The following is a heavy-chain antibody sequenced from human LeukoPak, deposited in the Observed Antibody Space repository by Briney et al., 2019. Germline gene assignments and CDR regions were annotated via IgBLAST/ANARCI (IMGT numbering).Heavy chain of an antibody. Sequence: ASVKVSCKASGYTFSNSDISWVRQAPGQGLEWMGWINAYNGHINYAQNFQGRVTLTTHTSTSTAYMELRSLRSDDTAVYYCARGGRYYFDYWGQGTLVTVSS. V-gene: IGHV1-18*01. CDR2: INAYNGHI. CDR1: GYTFSNSD. D-gene: IGHD6-25*01. CDR3: ARGGRYYFDY. J-gene: IGHJ4*02.